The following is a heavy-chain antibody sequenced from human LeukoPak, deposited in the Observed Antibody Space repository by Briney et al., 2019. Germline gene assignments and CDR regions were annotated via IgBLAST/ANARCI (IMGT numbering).Heavy chain of an antibody. J-gene: IGHJ5*02. CDR3: ARGLRYDSSESQYNWFDP. CDR2: ISSSGSTI. D-gene: IGHD3-22*01. CDR1: GFTFSSYE. Sequence: GGSLRLSCAASGFTFSSYEMNWVRQAPGKGLEWVSYISSSGSTIYYADSVKGRFTISRDNAKNSLFLQMNSLRAEDTAVYYCARGLRYDSSESQYNWFDPWGQGTLVIVSS. V-gene: IGHV3-48*03.